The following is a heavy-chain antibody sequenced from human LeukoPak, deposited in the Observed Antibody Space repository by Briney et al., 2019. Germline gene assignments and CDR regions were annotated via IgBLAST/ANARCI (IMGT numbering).Heavy chain of an antibody. CDR2: INHNGNVK. V-gene: IGHV3-7*04. CDR1: GFTFSSYW. J-gene: IGHJ6*02. Sequence: GGSLRLSCAASGFTFSSYWMNWARQAPGDGLAWVASINHNGNVKYYVDSVKGRFTSSRDNAKNSLYLQMSNLRAEDTAVYFCARGGGLDVWGQGATVTVSS. CDR3: ARGGGLDV.